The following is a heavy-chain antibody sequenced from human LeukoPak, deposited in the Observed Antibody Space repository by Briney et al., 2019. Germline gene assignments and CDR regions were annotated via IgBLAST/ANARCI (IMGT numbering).Heavy chain of an antibody. J-gene: IGHJ4*02. D-gene: IGHD6-19*01. CDR2: IKQDGSEK. CDR1: GFTFSSYW. V-gene: IGHV3-7*01. Sequence: GGSLRLSCAASGFTFSSYWMSWVRQAPGKGLEWVANIKQDGSEKYYVDSVKGRFTISRDNAKNSLYLQMNSLRAEDTAVYYCARPSSGWASSPSGYYFDYWGREPWSPSPQ. CDR3: ARPSSGWASSPSGYYFDY.